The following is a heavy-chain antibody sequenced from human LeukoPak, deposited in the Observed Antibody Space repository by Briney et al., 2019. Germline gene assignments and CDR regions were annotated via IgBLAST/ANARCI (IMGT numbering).Heavy chain of an antibody. D-gene: IGHD3-10*01. CDR2: INSDVSNV. Sequence: PGGSLRLSCAASGFDFRTYWMHWVRQAPGKGLMWVSRINSDVSNVIYADSVKGRFTISRDNSKNTLYLQMNALTVEDTAVYHCAGGVSSRLLDYWGRGTPVTVSS. V-gene: IGHV3-74*01. CDR3: AGGVSSRLLDY. CDR1: GFDFRTYW. J-gene: IGHJ4*02.